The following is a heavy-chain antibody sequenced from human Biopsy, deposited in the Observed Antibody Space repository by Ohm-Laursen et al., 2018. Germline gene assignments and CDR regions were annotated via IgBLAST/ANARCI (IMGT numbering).Heavy chain of an antibody. V-gene: IGHV4-38-2*01. CDR2: IYYDGIT. Sequence: GTLSLTCAVSGFSISSGYYWGWIRQPPGKGLEWIGNIYYDGITYYNPSLKSRVAMSVDTSKTQFSLRLTSVTAADTAVYYCARVAGGYAYYYGMDVWGQGTTVIVSS. J-gene: IGHJ6*02. D-gene: IGHD5-12*01. CDR3: ARVAGGYAYYYGMDV. CDR1: GFSISSGYY.